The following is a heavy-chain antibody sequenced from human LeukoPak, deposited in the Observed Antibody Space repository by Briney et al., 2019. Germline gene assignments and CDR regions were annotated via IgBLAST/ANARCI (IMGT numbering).Heavy chain of an antibody. CDR3: AKNRALHEIDY. D-gene: IGHD2-21*01. CDR1: GFAFSTYA. CDR2: ISGSGGST. Sequence: PGGSLRLSCAASGFAFSTYAMSWVRQAPGKGLEWVSGISGSGGSTYYADSVKGRFTMSRDNSKNTLYLQMNSLIAGDTAIYYCAKNRALHEIDYWGQGTLVTVSS. V-gene: IGHV3-23*01. J-gene: IGHJ4*02.